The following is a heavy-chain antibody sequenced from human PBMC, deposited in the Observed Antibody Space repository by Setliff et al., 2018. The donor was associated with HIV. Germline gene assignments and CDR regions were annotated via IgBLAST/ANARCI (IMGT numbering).Heavy chain of an antibody. V-gene: IGHV1-69*05. CDR2: SIPIFGTA. Sequence: SVKVSCKASGYTFTTYAISWVRQAHGQGLEWMGGSIPIFGTANYAQKFQGRVTITTDESTSTAYMELSSLRSEDTAVYYCASAAWTSYRSSSGYYYYYMDFWGKGTTVTVSS. D-gene: IGHD6-6*01. CDR3: ASAAWTSYRSSSGYYYYYMDF. J-gene: IGHJ6*03. CDR1: GYTFTTYA.